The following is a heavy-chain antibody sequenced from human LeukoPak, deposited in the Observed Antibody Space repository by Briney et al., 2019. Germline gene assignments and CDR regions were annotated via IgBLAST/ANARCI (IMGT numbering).Heavy chain of an antibody. CDR3: AKFSWELLVDY. D-gene: IGHD1-26*01. V-gene: IGHV3-53*05. CDR1: GLTVSSNC. CDR2: IYSGGST. J-gene: IGHJ4*02. Sequence: GGSLRLSCAASGLTVSSNCMSWVRQAPGKGLEWVSFIYSGGSTYYTDSVKGRFTISRDNSKNTLYLQMNSLRAEDTAVYYCAKFSWELLVDYWGQGTLVTVSS.